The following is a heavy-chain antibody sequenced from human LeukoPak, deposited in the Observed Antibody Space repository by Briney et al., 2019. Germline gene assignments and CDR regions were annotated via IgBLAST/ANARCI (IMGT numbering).Heavy chain of an antibody. CDR2: INPNSGGT. Sequence: ASVKVSCKASGYTFTGYYMHWVRQAPGQGLEWMGWINPNSGGTNYAQKFQGRVTMTRDTSISTAYMELSRLRSDDTAVYYCARFYYYGSGRFDPWGQGTLVTVSS. D-gene: IGHD3-10*01. CDR1: GYTFTGYY. V-gene: IGHV1-2*02. J-gene: IGHJ5*02. CDR3: ARFYYYGSGRFDP.